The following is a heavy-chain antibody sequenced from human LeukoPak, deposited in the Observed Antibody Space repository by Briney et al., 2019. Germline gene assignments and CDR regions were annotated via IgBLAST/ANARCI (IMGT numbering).Heavy chain of an antibody. CDR3: ARGQGGTAGQTYYYMDA. CDR1: GGSISSYY. CDR2: IYYSGST. D-gene: IGHD2-21*02. J-gene: IGHJ6*03. Sequence: PSETMSLTCIVSGGSISSYYWSWIRQPPGKGLEWIGYIYYSGSTNYNPSLKSRVTISVDTSKHQFSLKLSSVTAADTAVYYCARGQGGTAGQTYYYMDAWGKGTTVTVSS. V-gene: IGHV4-59*01.